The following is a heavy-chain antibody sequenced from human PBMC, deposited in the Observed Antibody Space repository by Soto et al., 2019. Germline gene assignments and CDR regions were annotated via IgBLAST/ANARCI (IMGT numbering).Heavy chain of an antibody. CDR2: ISYDGSNK. CDR3: AKILQLGDYAYYYYGMDV. V-gene: IGHV3-30*18. D-gene: IGHD4-17*01. Sequence: QVQLMESGGGVVQPGRSLRLSCAASGFTFSSYGMHWVRQAPGKGLEWVAVISYDGSNKYYADSVKDRFTISRDNSKKTLYLQMNSVRAEDTAVYYCAKILQLGDYAYYYYGMDVWGQGTTVTVSS. CDR1: GFTFSSYG. J-gene: IGHJ6*02.